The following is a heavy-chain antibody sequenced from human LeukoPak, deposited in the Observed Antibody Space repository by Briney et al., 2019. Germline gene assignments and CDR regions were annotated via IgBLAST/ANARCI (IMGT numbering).Heavy chain of an antibody. J-gene: IGHJ6*03. D-gene: IGHD2-2*01. V-gene: IGHV4-39*07. CDR3: ARIVVVPAAVYYYYYMDV. Sequence: SETLSLTCTVSGGSISSSSYYWGWIRQPPGKGLEWIGSIYYSGSTYYNPSLKSRVTISVDTSKNQFSLKLSSVTAADTAVYYCARIVVVPAAVYYYYYMDVWGKGTTVTVSS. CDR1: GGSISSSSYY. CDR2: IYYSGST.